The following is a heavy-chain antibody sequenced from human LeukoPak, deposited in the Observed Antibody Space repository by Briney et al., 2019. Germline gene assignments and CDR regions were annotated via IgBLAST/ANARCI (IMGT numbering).Heavy chain of an antibody. V-gene: IGHV1-69*05. CDR1: GGTFSSYA. CDR3: ARSGVLLWFGDQEKATFDY. J-gene: IGHJ4*02. Sequence: SVKVSCKASGGTFSSYAISWVRQAPGQGLEWRGGIIPIFGTANYAQKFQGRVTITTDESTSTAYMELSSLRSEDTAVYYCARSGVLLWFGDQEKATFDYWGQGTLVTVSS. CDR2: IIPIFGTA. D-gene: IGHD3-10*01.